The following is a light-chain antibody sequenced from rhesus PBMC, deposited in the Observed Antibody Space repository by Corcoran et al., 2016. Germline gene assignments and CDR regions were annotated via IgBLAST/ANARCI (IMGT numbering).Light chain of an antibody. CDR3: LRYSSGPWT. J-gene: IGKJ1*01. CDR1: QRISSC. V-gene: IGKV1-22*01. CDR2: KAS. Sequence: DTQMTQSPSSLSASVGDTVTITCRASQRISSCLDWYQQKPGKAPKLLISKASSVQSGVPSRFSGSGSETDFTLTLSSLQPEDLATYYGLRYSSGPWTFGQGTKVEIK.